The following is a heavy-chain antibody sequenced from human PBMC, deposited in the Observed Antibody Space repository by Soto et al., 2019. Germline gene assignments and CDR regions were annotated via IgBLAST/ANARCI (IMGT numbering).Heavy chain of an antibody. CDR2: IYPGDSDT. D-gene: IGHD6-13*01. V-gene: IGHV5-51*01. Sequence: ESLKISCKGSGYSFTSYWIGWVRQMPGKGLEWMGIIYPGDSDTRYSPSFQGQVTISADKSISTAYLQWSSLKASDTAMYYCAREEYSSSWYVSSLTADYYYGMDVWGQGSTVTVSS. J-gene: IGHJ6*02. CDR3: AREEYSSSWYVSSLTADYYYGMDV. CDR1: GYSFTSYW.